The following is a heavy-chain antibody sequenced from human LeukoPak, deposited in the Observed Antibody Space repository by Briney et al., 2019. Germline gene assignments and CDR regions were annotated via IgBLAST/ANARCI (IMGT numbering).Heavy chain of an antibody. CDR1: GYTFTSYD. CDR2: MNPNSGNT. V-gene: IGHV1-8*01. J-gene: IGHJ5*02. D-gene: IGHD2-15*01. CDR3: ARGGDIVVVVAATDWFDP. Sequence: ASVKVSCKASGYTFTSYDINWVRRATGQGLEWMGWMNPNSGNTGYAQKFQGRVTMTRNTSISTAYMELSSLRSEDTAVYYCARGGDIVVVVAATDWFDPWGQGTLVTVSS.